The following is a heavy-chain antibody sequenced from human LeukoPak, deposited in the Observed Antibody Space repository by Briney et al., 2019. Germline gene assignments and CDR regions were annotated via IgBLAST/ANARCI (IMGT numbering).Heavy chain of an antibody. D-gene: IGHD5-18*01. J-gene: IGHJ4*02. Sequence: GGSLRLSCAASGFTVSSSYMSWVRQAPGKGLEWVSVIYSGGNTYYADSVKGRFTISRDNSKNTLYLQTNSLRAEDTAVYYCARGGYSYGYTYFDYWGQGTLVTVSS. CDR1: GFTVSSSY. V-gene: IGHV3-53*01. CDR3: ARGGYSYGYTYFDY. CDR2: IYSGGNT.